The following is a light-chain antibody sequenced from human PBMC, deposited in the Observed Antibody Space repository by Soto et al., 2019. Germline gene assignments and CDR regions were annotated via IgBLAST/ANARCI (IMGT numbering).Light chain of an antibody. CDR2: DAS. Sequence: DIQMTQSPSTLSASVGDRVTITCRASQSISSWLAWYQQKPGKAPKLLIYDASSLQSGVPSRFSGSGSGTEFTLTIRTLQHPEFATYYSQQYMIYPCTFGQGTKVEIK. J-gene: IGKJ2*02. V-gene: IGKV1-5*01. CDR1: QSISSW. CDR3: QQYMIYPCT.